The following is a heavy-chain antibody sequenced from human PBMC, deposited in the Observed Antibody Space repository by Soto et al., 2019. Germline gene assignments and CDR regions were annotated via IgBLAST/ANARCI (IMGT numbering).Heavy chain of an antibody. J-gene: IGHJ4*02. D-gene: IGHD3-10*01. CDR2: IYYTGST. CDR3: ARCYGSGRVDY. Sequence: SETLSLTCTVSGGSISSYYWSWIPQPPGKGLEWIGYIYYTGSTNYNPSLKSRVTISIDTSKIQFSLQLSSVTAADTAGYYCARCYGSGRVDYWGQGTLVTVSS. V-gene: IGHV4-59*08. CDR1: GGSISSYY.